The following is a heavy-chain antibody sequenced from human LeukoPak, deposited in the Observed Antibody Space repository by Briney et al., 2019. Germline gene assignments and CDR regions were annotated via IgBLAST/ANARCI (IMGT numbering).Heavy chain of an antibody. D-gene: IGHD6-13*01. V-gene: IGHV4-59*08. J-gene: IGHJ4*02. CDR3: ARASSSQRPNFDY. CDR1: GGSINNYF. CDR2: IYYNGNT. Sequence: SETLSLTCTVSGGSINNYFWSWIRQPPGKGLEWIGYIYYNGNTDYNPSLKSRVTISVDTSKKQSSLKLSSVTAADTAVYYCARASSSQRPNFDYWGRGTQVTVSP.